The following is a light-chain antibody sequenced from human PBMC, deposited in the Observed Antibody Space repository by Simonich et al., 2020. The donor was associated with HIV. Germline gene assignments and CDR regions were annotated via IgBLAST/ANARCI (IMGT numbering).Light chain of an antibody. V-gene: IGKV3-15*01. J-gene: IGKJ4*01. CDR2: GAS. CDR3: QQYYNWPLT. Sequence: MTQSPSSLSLSPGERVTLSCRASQSVSSNLAWYQQKPGQAPRLLIYGASTRATGFPARFSGSGSGKEFTLTLNSLQSEDFALYYCQQYYNWPLTFGGGTKVEI. CDR1: QSVSSN.